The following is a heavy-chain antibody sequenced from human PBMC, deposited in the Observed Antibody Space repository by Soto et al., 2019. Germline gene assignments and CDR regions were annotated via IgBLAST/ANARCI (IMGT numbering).Heavy chain of an antibody. Sequence: GGSLRLSCAASGFNLSSSAMNWVRQAPGKGLEWLSVISYDGSKKYYADSVKGRFTISRDDSKNTLYLQMHSLRADDTAVYYCTRDRCSGTSCYFRYWGQGTLVTVSS. CDR3: TRDRCSGTSCYFRY. V-gene: IGHV3-30-3*01. J-gene: IGHJ4*02. CDR1: GFNLSSSA. D-gene: IGHD2-2*01. CDR2: ISYDGSKK.